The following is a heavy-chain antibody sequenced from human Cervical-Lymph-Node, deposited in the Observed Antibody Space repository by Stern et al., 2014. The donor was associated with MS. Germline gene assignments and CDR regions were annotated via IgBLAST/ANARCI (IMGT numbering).Heavy chain of an antibody. CDR2: IIPIFATA. J-gene: IGHJ6*02. D-gene: IGHD2-2*01. V-gene: IGHV1-69*06. CDR1: GDTFSNHP. Sequence: QVQLVQSGAEVKKPGSSVKVSCKASGDTFSNHPISWLRQAPGQGLEWMGGIIPIFATATYAQKFQGRVPITADKSTSTAYMDLNDLRSADTAVYYCARHLVVVSGAIGSYNYGFDVWGQGTTVTVPS. CDR3: ARHLVVVSGAIGSYNYGFDV.